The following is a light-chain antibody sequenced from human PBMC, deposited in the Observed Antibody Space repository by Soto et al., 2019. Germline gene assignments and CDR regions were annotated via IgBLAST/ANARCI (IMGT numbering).Light chain of an antibody. Sequence: QSVLTQPPSVSGAPGQRVTISCTGSSSNIGAGYDVHWYQQFPGATPKLLIFGNANRPSGVPDRFSGSNSGTSASLAITGLQAEDEADYYCQSYDSSLSGAVFGGGTQLTVL. V-gene: IGLV1-40*01. CDR2: GNA. J-gene: IGLJ2*01. CDR1: SSNIGAGYD. CDR3: QSYDSSLSGAV.